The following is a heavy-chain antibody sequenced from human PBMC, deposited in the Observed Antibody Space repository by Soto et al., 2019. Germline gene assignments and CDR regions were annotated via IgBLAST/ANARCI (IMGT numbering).Heavy chain of an antibody. J-gene: IGHJ4*02. V-gene: IGHV4-31*03. CDR3: ARVVQLWYHCDY. CDR1: GGSISSGGYY. CDR2: ISYSGST. D-gene: IGHD5-18*01. Sequence: QVQLQESGPGLVKPSQTLSLTCTVSGGSISSGGYYWSWIRQHPGKGLEWVGYISYSGSTYYNPSLKSRVSISVDTSKNQSSLKLSSVTAADTAVYYCARVVQLWYHCDYWGQGTLVTVSS.